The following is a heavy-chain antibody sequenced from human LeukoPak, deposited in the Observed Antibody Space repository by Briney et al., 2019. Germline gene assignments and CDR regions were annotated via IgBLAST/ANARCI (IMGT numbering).Heavy chain of an antibody. J-gene: IGHJ4*02. CDR3: AKGSDYYDSSGYYLSHFDY. V-gene: IGHV3-9*01. CDR2: ISWNSGSI. D-gene: IGHD3-22*01. CDR1: GFTFADYA. Sequence: GGSLRLSCAASGFTFADYAMHWVRQAPGKGLEWVSGISWNSGSISYADSVKGRFTISRDNAKNSLYLQMNSLRDEDTALYYCAKGSDYYDSSGYYLSHFDYWGQGTLVTVSS.